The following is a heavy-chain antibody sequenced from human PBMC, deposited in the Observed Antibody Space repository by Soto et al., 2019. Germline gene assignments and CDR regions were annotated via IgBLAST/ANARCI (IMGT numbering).Heavy chain of an antibody. V-gene: IGHV3-74*01. D-gene: IGHD3-22*01. Sequence: EVQLVESGGGLVQPGGSLRLSCAASGFILSSYWMHWVRQAPGKGLEWVSRMNSDGSSTTYADSVRGRFTISRDNAKDTLYLQMNSLRAEDTAVYYCARDGHTPGLHSSGYRWFDPWGQGTLVTVSS. J-gene: IGHJ5*02. CDR2: MNSDGSST. CDR1: GFILSSYW. CDR3: ARDGHTPGLHSSGYRWFDP.